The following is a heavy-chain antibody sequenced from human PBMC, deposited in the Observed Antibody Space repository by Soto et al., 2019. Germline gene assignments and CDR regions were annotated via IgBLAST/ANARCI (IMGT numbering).Heavy chain of an antibody. V-gene: IGHV4-34*01. Sequence: SETLSLTCVVSGGSLSDYFLSWIRQPPGMALEWIGEINHLGSINYNPSLKSRVTMSVDTSKNQFSLTLNSVTAADTATYYCARGGISHWAYFYYMDVRDRGTPVTVSS. J-gene: IGHJ6*03. D-gene: IGHD2-21*01. CDR1: GGSLSDYF. CDR3: ARGGISHWAYFYYMDV. CDR2: INHLGSI.